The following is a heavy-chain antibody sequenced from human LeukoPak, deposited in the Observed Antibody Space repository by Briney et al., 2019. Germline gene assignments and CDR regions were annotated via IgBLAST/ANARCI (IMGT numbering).Heavy chain of an antibody. V-gene: IGHV3-7*03. CDR1: GFTFSSYW. Sequence: GGSLRLSCAASGFTFSSYWMNWVRQAPGKGLEWVASINQDGSEKYSVDSVKGRFTISRDNAKNSMYLQMNSLRADDTALYYCAKGGSGYFLDLWGQGTLVTVSS. CDR3: AKGGSGYFLDL. J-gene: IGHJ5*02. CDR2: INQDGSEK. D-gene: IGHD3-22*01.